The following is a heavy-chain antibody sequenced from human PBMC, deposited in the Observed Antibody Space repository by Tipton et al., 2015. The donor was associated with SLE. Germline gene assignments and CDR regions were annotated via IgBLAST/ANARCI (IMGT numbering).Heavy chain of an antibody. Sequence: TLSLTCTVSGGSISSSSYYWSWIRQPPGKGLEWIGEINHSGSTNYNPSLKSRVTISVDTSKNQFSLKLSSVTPEDTAVYYCARGSSGIKGFNWFDPWGQGTLVTVSS. CDR1: GGSISSSSYY. J-gene: IGHJ5*02. D-gene: IGHD6-19*01. CDR2: INHSGST. V-gene: IGHV4-39*07. CDR3: ARGSSGIKGFNWFDP.